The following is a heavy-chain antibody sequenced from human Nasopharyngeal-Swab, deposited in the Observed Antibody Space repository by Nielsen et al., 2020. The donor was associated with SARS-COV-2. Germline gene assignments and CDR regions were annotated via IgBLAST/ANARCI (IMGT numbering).Heavy chain of an antibody. V-gene: IGHV4-39*07. D-gene: IGHD3-22*01. CDR1: GGSISSSSYY. Sequence: SETLSLTCTVPGGSISSSSYYWGWIRQPPGKGLEWIGSIYYSGSTYYNPSLKSRVTISVDTSKNQFSLKLSSVTAADTAVYYCASAYYYDRYFDYWGQGTLVTVSS. CDR3: ASAYYYDRYFDY. CDR2: IYYSGST. J-gene: IGHJ4*02.